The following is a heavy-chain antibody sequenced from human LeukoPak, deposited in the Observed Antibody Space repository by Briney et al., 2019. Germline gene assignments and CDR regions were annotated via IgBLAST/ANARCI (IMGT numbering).Heavy chain of an antibody. V-gene: IGHV4-34*01. J-gene: IGHJ4*02. CDR1: GGSFSGYY. CDR2: INHSGST. CDR3: ARDVVAAAGTWDY. Sequence: PSETLSLTCAVYGGSFSGYYWSWIRQPPGKGLEWIGEINHSGSTNYNPSLKSRVTISVDTSKNQFSLKLSSVTAADTAVYYCARDVVAAAGTWDYWGQGTLVTVSS. D-gene: IGHD6-13*01.